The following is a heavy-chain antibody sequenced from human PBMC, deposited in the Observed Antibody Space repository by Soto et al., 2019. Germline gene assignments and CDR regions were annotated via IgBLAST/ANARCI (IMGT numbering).Heavy chain of an antibody. CDR1: GASLGGFH. D-gene: IGHD3-16*01. CDR3: ARSPLGYDYVRQTWREVGDSFDI. CDR2: LIHGGST. Sequence: SETLSLTCAIYGASLGGFHWTWLRQAPGRGLEWIGELIHGGSTNYNPSLKSRVSFSLDTSKNQFSLHLMSVTAADTAVYYCARSPLGYDYVRQTWREVGDSFDIWGRGTMVTVSS. J-gene: IGHJ3*02. V-gene: IGHV4-34*12.